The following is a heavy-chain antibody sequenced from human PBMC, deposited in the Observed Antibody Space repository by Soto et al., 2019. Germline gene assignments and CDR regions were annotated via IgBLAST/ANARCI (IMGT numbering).Heavy chain of an antibody. CDR3: GKVLWETTLPRPLYDAFDL. D-gene: IGHD4-17*01. V-gene: IGHV3-23*01. CDR2: MSGSGDST. J-gene: IGHJ3*01. CDR1: GFTFSSYA. Sequence: EVQLLESGGGLVQPGGSLRLSCAASGFTFSSYAMSWVRQAPGKGLEWVSAMSGSGDSTYYADSVKGRFTISRDNSKNKMYQQMNSLRAEATGVCYCGKVLWETTLPRPLYDAFDLWGQGTMVTVSS.